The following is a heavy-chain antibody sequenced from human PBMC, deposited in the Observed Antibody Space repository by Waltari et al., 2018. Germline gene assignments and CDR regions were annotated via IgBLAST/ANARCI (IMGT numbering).Heavy chain of an antibody. CDR1: GGSVSSGLHY. CDR2: ISHSGTT. CDR3: ARVVKYYDSFGFPSDYMDV. Sequence: QVQLRESGPGLVKPSQTLSLTCSVSGGSVSSGLHYWSWIRQSPGKGLEWIGYISHSGTTYYNPSLRGRLTLSVDTSNYQSSLKLTSVTAADTAVYYCARVVKYYDSFGFPSDYMDVWGKGTTVIVSS. D-gene: IGHD3-22*01. J-gene: IGHJ6*03. V-gene: IGHV4-30-4*08.